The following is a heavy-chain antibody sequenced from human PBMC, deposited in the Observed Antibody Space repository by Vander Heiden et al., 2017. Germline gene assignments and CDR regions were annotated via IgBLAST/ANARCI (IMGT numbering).Heavy chain of an antibody. CDR1: GFTFRSYG. D-gene: IGHD6-13*01. CDR3: AKDHGYSSSWYSVDY. V-gene: IGHV3-30*18. J-gene: IGHJ4*02. CDR2: RSYDGSNK. Sequence: QVQLVESGGGVVQPGRSLRLSCAAPGFTFRSYGMHWGRQAPGKGLEWVAVRSYDGSNKYYADSVKGRFTISRDNSKNTLYLQMNSLRTEDTAVYYCAKDHGYSSSWYSVDYWGQGTLVTVSS.